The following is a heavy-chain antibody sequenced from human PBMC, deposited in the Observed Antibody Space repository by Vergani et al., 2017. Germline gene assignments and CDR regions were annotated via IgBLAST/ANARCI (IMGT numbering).Heavy chain of an antibody. CDR2: INQSGST. Sequence: VQLVESGGGLVQPGRSLRLSCTASGFTFGDYAMSWVRQAPGKGLEWIGEINQSGSTNYNPSLKSRVTISADTSKNQFSLKLSSVTAADTAVYYCAGISRSSVDWGQGTLVTVSS. V-gene: IGHV4-34*08. CDR3: AGISRSSVD. D-gene: IGHD6-6*01. J-gene: IGHJ4*02. CDR1: GFTFGDYA.